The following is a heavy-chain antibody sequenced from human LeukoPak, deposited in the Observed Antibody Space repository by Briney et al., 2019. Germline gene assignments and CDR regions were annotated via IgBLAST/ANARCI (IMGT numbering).Heavy chain of an antibody. CDR2: IYYNGIT. CDR1: GGSISSYY. CDR3: ARGGYDSRGPFGY. V-gene: IGHV4-59*01. D-gene: IGHD5-12*01. J-gene: IGHJ4*02. Sequence: SETLSLTCTVSGGSISSYYWNWIRQPPGKGLDWIGYIYYNGITNYNPSLKSRVTVSVDMSKNQFSLKLSSVTAADTAVYYCARGGYDSRGPFGYWGQGTLVTVSS.